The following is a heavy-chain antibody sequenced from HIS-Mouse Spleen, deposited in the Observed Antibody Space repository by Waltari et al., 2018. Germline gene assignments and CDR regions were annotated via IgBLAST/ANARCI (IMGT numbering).Heavy chain of an antibody. Sequence: QLQLQESGPGLVKPSETLSLTCTVSGGSISSSSYYWGWICQPPGKGLEWIGRINYSGGTDYNPSLKSRGTISVDTSKNQFSLKLSSVTAADTAVYYCAREIPYSSSWYDWYFDLWGRGTLVTVSS. CDR3: AREIPYSSSWYDWYFDL. D-gene: IGHD6-13*01. V-gene: IGHV4-39*07. J-gene: IGHJ2*01. CDR2: INYSGGT. CDR1: GGSISSSSYY.